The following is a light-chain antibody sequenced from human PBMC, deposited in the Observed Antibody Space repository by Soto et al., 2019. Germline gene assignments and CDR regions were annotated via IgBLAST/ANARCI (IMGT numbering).Light chain of an antibody. CDR3: QQFNTYPIT. J-gene: IGKJ5*01. V-gene: IGKV1-13*02. CDR1: QDIRGA. Sequence: AIPLTQSPSSLSASVGDRVTITCRASQDIRGALAWYQQKPGKPPKLLIFDVSSLQSGVPSRFSGSGSGTDFTLPISSLQPEDFATYYCQQFNTYPITFGQGTRLEIK. CDR2: DVS.